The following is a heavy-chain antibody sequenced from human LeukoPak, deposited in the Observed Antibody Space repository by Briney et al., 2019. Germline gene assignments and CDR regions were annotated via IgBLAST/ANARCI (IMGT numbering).Heavy chain of an antibody. CDR2: ISSSSSYI. V-gene: IGHV3-21*01. J-gene: IGHJ6*03. CDR1: GFTFSSYS. CDR3: ARVGYCSSTSCYKVLDYYYYYMDV. D-gene: IGHD2-2*02. Sequence: GGSLRLSCAASGFTFSSYSMNWVRQAPGKGLEWVSSISSSSSYIYYADSVKGRFTISRDNAKNSLYLQMNSLRAEDTAVYYCARVGYCSSTSCYKVLDYYYYYMDVWGKGTTVTVSS.